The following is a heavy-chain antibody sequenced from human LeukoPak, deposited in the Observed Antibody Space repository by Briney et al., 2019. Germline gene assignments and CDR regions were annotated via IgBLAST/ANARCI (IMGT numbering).Heavy chain of an antibody. J-gene: IGHJ5*02. V-gene: IGHV1-18*01. D-gene: IGHD2-21*01. CDR2: ISAYNGNT. Sequence: ASVKVSCKASGYTFTSYGISWVRQAPGQGLEWMGWISAYNGNTNYAQKLQGRVTMTTDTSTSTAYMELRSLSSDDTAVHYCASSDSVFQALDPWGQGTLVTVSS. CDR1: GYTFTSYG. CDR3: ASSDSVFQALDP.